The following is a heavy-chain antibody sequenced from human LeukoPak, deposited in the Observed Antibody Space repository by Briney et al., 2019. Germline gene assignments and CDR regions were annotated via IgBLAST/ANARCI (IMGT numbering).Heavy chain of an antibody. CDR3: ARDVGVTRFDP. D-gene: IGHD3-22*01. CDR1: GNTFSNYG. J-gene: IGHJ5*02. Sequence: VASVKVSCKASGNTFSNYGFSWVRQAPGQGLEWRGWINANSGNTDYAQNFQGRVTLTTDTSTNVAYMELRSLTSDDTAVYYCARDVGVTRFDPWGQGTLVTVSS. V-gene: IGHV1-18*01. CDR2: INANSGNT.